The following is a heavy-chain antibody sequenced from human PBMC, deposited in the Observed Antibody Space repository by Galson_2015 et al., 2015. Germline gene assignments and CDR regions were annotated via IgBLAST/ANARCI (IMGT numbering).Heavy chain of an antibody. CDR3: TKRRRASFPHLLR. CDR1: GFTFSNYA. D-gene: IGHD2-2*01. CDR2: ITYDGSNK. J-gene: IGHJ4*02. Sequence: SLRLSCAASGFTFSNYAMHWVRQAPGKGLEWVAVITYDGSNKYYADSVKGRFTISRDDSKSIAYLQMNSLKTEDTAVYYCTKRRRASFPHLLRWRQATLVTVS. V-gene: IGHV3-30-3*01.